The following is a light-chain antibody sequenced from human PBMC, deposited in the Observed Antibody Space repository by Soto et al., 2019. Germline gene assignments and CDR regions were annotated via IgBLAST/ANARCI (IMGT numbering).Light chain of an antibody. CDR2: RGS. CDR3: QDYGTSAPWP. J-gene: IGKJ1*01. Sequence: EVVLTQSPGTLSLSPGERATLSCRASQNIRGNELAWYQQKPGQAPRLLIYRGSSRATGIPDRFSCRGSGTDFTLTIYRLESEGFAVYYCQDYGTSAPWPLGQVTKVEIK. V-gene: IGKV3-20*01. CDR1: QNIRGNE.